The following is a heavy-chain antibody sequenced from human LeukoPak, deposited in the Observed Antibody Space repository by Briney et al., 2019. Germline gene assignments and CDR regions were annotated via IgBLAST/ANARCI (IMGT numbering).Heavy chain of an antibody. V-gene: IGHV4-4*07. Sequence: SETLSLTCTVSGDSSSSYYWSWIRQPAGKGREWIGRIYTSGSTNYNPSLKSRVTMSVDTSKNHFSLKLSSVTAADTAVYYCAIGWAGNYYYYGMDVWGQGTTVTVSS. CDR3: AIGWAGNYYYYGMDV. D-gene: IGHD5-24*01. CDR1: GDSSSSYY. CDR2: IYTSGST. J-gene: IGHJ6*02.